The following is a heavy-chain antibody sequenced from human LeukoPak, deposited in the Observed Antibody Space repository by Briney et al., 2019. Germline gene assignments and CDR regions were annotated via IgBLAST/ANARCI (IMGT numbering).Heavy chain of an antibody. Sequence: ASVTVSCKASGDTFTDYYMHWVRQAPGQGLEWMGWINPNSGATNYAQKFQGRVTMTRDTSIRTAYMELNRLRSDDTAMYYCARDPRGSQNWFDPWGQGTLVTVSS. D-gene: IGHD1-26*01. CDR1: GDTFTDYY. CDR2: INPNSGAT. CDR3: ARDPRGSQNWFDP. V-gene: IGHV1-2*02. J-gene: IGHJ5*02.